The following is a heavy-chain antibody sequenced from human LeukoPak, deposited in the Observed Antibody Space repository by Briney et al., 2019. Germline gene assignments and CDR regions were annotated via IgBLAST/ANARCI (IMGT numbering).Heavy chain of an antibody. CDR2: INPNSGGT. D-gene: IGHD3-22*01. V-gene: IGHV1-2*02. CDR1: GYTFTGYY. J-gene: IGHJ4*02. Sequence: EASVKVSCKASGYTFTGYYMHWVRQAPGQGLEWMGWINPNSGGTNYAQKFQGRVTMTRDTSISTAYMELSRLRSDDTAVYYCARGTYYYDSSGYQNCDYWGQGTLVTVSS. CDR3: ARGTYYYDSSGYQNCDY.